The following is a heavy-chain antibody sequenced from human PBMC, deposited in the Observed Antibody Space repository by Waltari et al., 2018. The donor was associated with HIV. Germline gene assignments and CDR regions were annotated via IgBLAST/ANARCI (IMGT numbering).Heavy chain of an antibody. D-gene: IGHD2-2*01. Sequence: EVQLVESGGDLVQPGRSLRLSCTASGFTFGDYAMGWFRQAPGKGLEWVGFIRRKAYGGTTEHAASVKGRFTISRDDSKNIAYLQMNSLKTEDTGVYFCSRGHVPDGYGMDVWGQGTTVTVSS. V-gene: IGHV3-49*03. CDR2: IRRKAYGGTT. J-gene: IGHJ6*02. CDR3: SRGHVPDGYGMDV. CDR1: GFTFGDYA.